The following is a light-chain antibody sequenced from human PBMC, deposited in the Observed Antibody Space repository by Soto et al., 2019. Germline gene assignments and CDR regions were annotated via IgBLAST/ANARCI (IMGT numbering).Light chain of an antibody. CDR1: QNIRSY. V-gene: IGKV1-39*01. J-gene: IGKJ1*01. CDR2: ETS. Sequence: DVQMTQSPSSLSASVGERVTITCRASQNIRSYLSWYQQKPGKAPKLLIFETSTLQSGVPSRFTGAGSGTDFTLTISSLQPEDFATYYCQESFYAPPTFGQGTKV. CDR3: QESFYAPPT.